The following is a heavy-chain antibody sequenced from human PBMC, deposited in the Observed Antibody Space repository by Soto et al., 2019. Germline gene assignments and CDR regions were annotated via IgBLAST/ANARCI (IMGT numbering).Heavy chain of an antibody. CDR1: GFTFINGW. V-gene: IGHV3-15*07. CDR2: IKSKTAGGTT. J-gene: IGHJ4*02. CDR3: TTLGYYSGGTYYSLDY. Sequence: GGPLRLSCAASGFTFINGWMTWVRQAPGKGLEWVGRIKSKTAGGTTDYAAPVKDRFTLSRDGSKNTLYLQMDSLKTEDTAVYYCTTLGYYSGGTYYSLDYWGPGALVTVSS. D-gene: IGHD2-15*01.